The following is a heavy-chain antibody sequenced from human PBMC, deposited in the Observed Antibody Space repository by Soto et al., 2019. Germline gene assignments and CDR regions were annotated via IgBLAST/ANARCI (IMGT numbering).Heavy chain of an antibody. CDR2: ISGSGGST. J-gene: IGHJ6*02. Sequence: GGSLRLSCAASGFTFSSYAMSWVRQAPGKGLEWVSAISGSGGSTYYADSVKGRFTISRDNSKNTLYLQMKSLRVEDTAVYYCAKQVYYNDSRDTTGYYYGMDVGGQETTVTVPS. CDR3: AKQVYYNDSRDTTGYYYGMDV. CDR1: GFTFSSYA. V-gene: IGHV3-23*01. D-gene: IGHD3-22*01.